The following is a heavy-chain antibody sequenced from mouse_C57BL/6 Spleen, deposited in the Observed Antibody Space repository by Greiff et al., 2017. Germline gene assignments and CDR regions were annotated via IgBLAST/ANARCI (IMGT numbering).Heavy chain of an antibody. J-gene: IGHJ2*01. V-gene: IGHV1-80*01. CDR1: GYAFSSYW. CDR2: IYPGDGDT. CDR3: ARQALRYFDY. Sequence: QVTLKESGAELVKPGASVKISCKASGYAFSSYWMNWVKQRPGKGLEWIGQIYPGDGDTNYNGKFKGKATLTADKSSSTAYMQLSSLTSEDSAVYFCARQALRYFDYWGQGTTLTVSS. D-gene: IGHD1-1*01.